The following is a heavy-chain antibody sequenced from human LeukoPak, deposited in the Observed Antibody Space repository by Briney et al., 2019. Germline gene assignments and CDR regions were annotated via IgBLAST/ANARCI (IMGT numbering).Heavy chain of an antibody. D-gene: IGHD4-17*01. Sequence: ASVTVSCKASGYTFTGYYMHWVRQAPGQGLEWMGWINPNSGGTNYAQKFQGRVTMTRDTSISTAYMELTRLRSDDTAVYYCARRYDYGHYWGQGTMVTVPS. J-gene: IGHJ4*02. CDR3: ARRYDYGHY. V-gene: IGHV1-2*02. CDR2: INPNSGGT. CDR1: GYTFTGYY.